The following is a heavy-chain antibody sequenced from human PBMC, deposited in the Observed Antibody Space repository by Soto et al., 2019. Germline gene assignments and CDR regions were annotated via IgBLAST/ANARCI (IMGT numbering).Heavy chain of an antibody. D-gene: IGHD5-18*01. CDR1: GFTFSRYW. CDR2: IKQDGTEK. J-gene: IGHJ3*02. V-gene: IGHV3-7*01. Sequence: GGSLRLSCAASGFTFSRYWMNWVRQAPGKGLEWVANIKQDGTEKNYVDSVKGRFTISRDNARNSLYLQMDSLRAEDTAVYFCARGDTPMITVMYSFDIWGEGTMVTVSS. CDR3: ARGDTPMITVMYSFDI.